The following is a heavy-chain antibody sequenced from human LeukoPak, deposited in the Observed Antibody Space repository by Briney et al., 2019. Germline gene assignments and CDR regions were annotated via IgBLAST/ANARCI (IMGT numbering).Heavy chain of an antibody. CDR2: ISSDGGNA. Sequence: GGSLRLSCVGSGFTFSNYDMHWVRQAPGKGLEWVAVISSDGGNAYYVDSVKGRFTISRDNSKNTVYLQMNSLTTEDTAVYYCARDRSGSFDHWGQGTLVAVSS. J-gene: IGHJ4*02. CDR1: GFTFSNYD. CDR3: ARDRSGSFDH. V-gene: IGHV3-30*03. D-gene: IGHD3-10*01.